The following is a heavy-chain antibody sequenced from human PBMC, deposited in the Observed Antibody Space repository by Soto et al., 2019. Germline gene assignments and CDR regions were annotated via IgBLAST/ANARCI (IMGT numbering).Heavy chain of an antibody. Sequence: ASVKVSCKASGYTFTNYGISWVRQAPGQGLEWMGWINVYNGNTKYAQKVQGRVTMTTDTSTSTAYMELRSLRSDDTAVYYCARRVYSSSWYYYYYYGMDVWGQGTAVTVSS. J-gene: IGHJ6*02. CDR1: GYTFTNYG. D-gene: IGHD6-13*01. V-gene: IGHV1-18*01. CDR3: ARRVYSSSWYYYYYYGMDV. CDR2: INVYNGNT.